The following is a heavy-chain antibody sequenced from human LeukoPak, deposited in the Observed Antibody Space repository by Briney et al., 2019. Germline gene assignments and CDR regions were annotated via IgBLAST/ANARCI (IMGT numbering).Heavy chain of an antibody. CDR3: AIMMATIGKFDY. V-gene: IGHV4-39*01. CDR2: IYYSGST. D-gene: IGHD5-24*01. CDR1: GGSISSSSYY. J-gene: IGHJ4*02. Sequence: SETLSLTCTVSGGSISSSSYYWGWIRQPPGKGLEWIGSIYYSGSTYYNPSLKSRVTISVDTSKNQFSLKLSSVTAADTAVYYCAIMMATIGKFDYWGQGTLVTVSS.